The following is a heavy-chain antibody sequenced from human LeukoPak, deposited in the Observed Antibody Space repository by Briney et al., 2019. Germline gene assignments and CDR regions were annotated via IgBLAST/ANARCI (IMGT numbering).Heavy chain of an antibody. J-gene: IGHJ4*02. D-gene: IGHD1-26*01. CDR1: GFTFSDYY. Sequence: PGGSLRLSCAASGFTFSDYYMSWIRQAPGKALEWIAYISSSGSSIQYAESVRGRFTISRDNAKTSLYLQMNSLRAEDTSVYYCARSPQWELPDYWGQGTLVTVSS. V-gene: IGHV3-11*04. CDR3: ARSPQWELPDY. CDR2: ISSSGSSI.